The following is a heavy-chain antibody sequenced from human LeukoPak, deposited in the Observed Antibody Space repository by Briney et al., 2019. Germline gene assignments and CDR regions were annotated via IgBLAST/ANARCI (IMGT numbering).Heavy chain of an antibody. CDR2: ISSSSSTI. CDR1: GFTFSSYS. J-gene: IGHJ4*02. CDR3: AKDGGLWVSAHWGDS. D-gene: IGHD7-27*01. V-gene: IGHV3-48*01. Sequence: GGSLRLSCAASGFTFSSYSMNWVRQAPGKGLEWVSYISSSSSTIYYADSVKGRFTISRDNAKNTLYLQMNSLRAEDTAVYYCAKDGGLWVSAHWGDSWGRGTLVTVSS.